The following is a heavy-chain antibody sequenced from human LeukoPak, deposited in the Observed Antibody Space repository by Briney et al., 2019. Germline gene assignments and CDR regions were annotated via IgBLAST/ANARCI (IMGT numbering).Heavy chain of an antibody. CDR1: GYTFTSYA. Sequence: ASVKVSCKASGYTFTSYAMHWVRQAPGQRLEWMGWINAGNGNTKYSQKFQGRVTITRDTSASTAYMELSSLRSEDTAVYYCARSPPPYAIQEGGAFDIWGQGTMVTVSS. V-gene: IGHV1-3*01. CDR3: ARSPPPYAIQEGGAFDI. CDR2: INAGNGNT. J-gene: IGHJ3*02. D-gene: IGHD2-8*01.